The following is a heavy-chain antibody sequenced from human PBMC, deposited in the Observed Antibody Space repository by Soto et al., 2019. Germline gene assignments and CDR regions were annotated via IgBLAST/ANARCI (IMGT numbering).Heavy chain of an antibody. CDR3: ARDGLVVVAATSAFDI. CDR1: GYTFTSYA. J-gene: IGHJ3*02. V-gene: IGHV1-3*01. Sequence: VASVKVSCKASGYTFTSYAIHWVRQAPGQRLEWMGWINAGNGNTKYSQKFQGRVTITRDTSASTAYMELSSLRSEDTAVYYCARDGLVVVAATSAFDIWGQGTIVTVSS. CDR2: INAGNGNT. D-gene: IGHD2-15*01.